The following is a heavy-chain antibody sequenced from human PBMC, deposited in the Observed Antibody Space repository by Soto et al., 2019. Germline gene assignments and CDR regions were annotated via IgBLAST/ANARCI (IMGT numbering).Heavy chain of an antibody. CDR3: VKEGYCSGGSCYGGVYYYGMDV. CDR1: GFTFSSYA. J-gene: IGHJ6*02. D-gene: IGHD2-15*01. Sequence: GGSLRLSCSASGFTFSSYAMHWVRQAPGKGLEYVSAISSNGGSTYYADSVKGRFTISRDNSKNTLYLQMSSLRAEDTAVYYCVKEGYCSGGSCYGGVYYYGMDVWGQGTTVTVSS. V-gene: IGHV3-64D*08. CDR2: ISSNGGST.